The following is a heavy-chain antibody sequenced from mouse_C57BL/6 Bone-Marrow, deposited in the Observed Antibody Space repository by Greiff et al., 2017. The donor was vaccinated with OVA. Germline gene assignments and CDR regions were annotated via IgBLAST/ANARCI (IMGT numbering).Heavy chain of an antibody. CDR1: GYTFTSYG. CDR3: ARNAVVAKGYWYFDV. J-gene: IGHJ1*03. V-gene: IGHV1-81*01. D-gene: IGHD1-1*01. Sequence: QVQLQQSGAELARPGASVKLSCKASGYTFTSYGISWVKQRTGQGLEWIGEIYPRSGNTYYNEKFKGKATLTADKSSSTAYMELRSLTSEDSAVYFGARNAVVAKGYWYFDVWGTGTTGTVSS. CDR2: IYPRSGNT.